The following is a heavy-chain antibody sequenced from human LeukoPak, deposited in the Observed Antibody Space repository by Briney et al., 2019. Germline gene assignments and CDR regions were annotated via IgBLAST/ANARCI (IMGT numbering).Heavy chain of an antibody. CDR2: IYTSGST. D-gene: IGHD3-22*01. J-gene: IGHJ3*02. CDR1: GGSISSYY. CDR3: ARGKVDDYDSSGWAFDI. Sequence: PSETLSLTCAVSGGSISSYYWSWIRQPAGKGLEWVGRIYTSGSTNYNPSLKSRVTMSVDTSKNQFSLKLSSVTAADTAVYYCARGKVDDYDSSGWAFDIWGQGTMVTVSS. V-gene: IGHV4-4*07.